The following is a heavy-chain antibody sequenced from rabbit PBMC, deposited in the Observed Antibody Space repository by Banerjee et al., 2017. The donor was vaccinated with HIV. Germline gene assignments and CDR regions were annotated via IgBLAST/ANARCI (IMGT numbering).Heavy chain of an antibody. Sequence: QEQLVESGGGLVTLGGSLKLSCTASGIDFSNYGISWVRQAPGKGLVWIAYLDPDGGSTYYASRGNSRFSISRNNAQNTVCLQMTSLTVADTATYFCAREESDGGGHSKLWGPGTLVTVS. CDR3: AREESDGGGHSKL. V-gene: IGHV1S47*01. CDR2: LDPDGGST. CDR1: GIDFSNYG. D-gene: IGHD2-1*01. J-gene: IGHJ4*01.